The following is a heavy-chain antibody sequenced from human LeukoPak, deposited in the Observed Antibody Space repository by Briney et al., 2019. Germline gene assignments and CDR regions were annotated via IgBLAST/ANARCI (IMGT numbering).Heavy chain of an antibody. D-gene: IGHD2-2*01. CDR3: ARDTPEISDCSSTSCPGAFDI. CDR2: ISAYNGNT. V-gene: IGHV1-18*01. CDR1: GYTFTSYG. Sequence: ASVKVSCKASGYTFTSYGISWVRQAPGQGLEWMGWISAYNGNTNYAQKPQGRVTMTTDTSTSTAYMELRSLRSDDTAVYYCARDTPEISDCSSTSCPGAFDIWGQGTMVTVSS. J-gene: IGHJ3*02.